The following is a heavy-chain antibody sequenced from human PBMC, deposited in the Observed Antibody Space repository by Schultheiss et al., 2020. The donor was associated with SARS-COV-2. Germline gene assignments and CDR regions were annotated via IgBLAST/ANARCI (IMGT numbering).Heavy chain of an antibody. V-gene: IGHV3-53*01. CDR2: IYSGGST. J-gene: IGHJ4*02. CDR3: AKGGIVGATPAFDY. CDR1: GFTVSSNY. D-gene: IGHD1-26*01. Sequence: GGSLRLSCVVSGFTVSSNYMSWVRQAPGKGLEWVSVIYSGGSTYYADSVKGRFTISRDNSKNTLYLQMNSLRAEDTAVYYCAKGGIVGATPAFDYWGQGTLVTVSS.